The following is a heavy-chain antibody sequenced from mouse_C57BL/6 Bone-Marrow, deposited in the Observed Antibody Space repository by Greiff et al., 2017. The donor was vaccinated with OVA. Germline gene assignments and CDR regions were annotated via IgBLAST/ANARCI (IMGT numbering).Heavy chain of an antibody. Sequence: QVHVKQSGAELVRPGASVKLSCKASGYTFTDYYINWVKQRPGQGLEWIARIYPGSGNTYYNEKFKGKATLTAEKSSSTAYMQLSSLTSEDSAVYFCARERLLRSTVFFYAMDYWGQGTSVTVSS. CDR3: ARERLLRSTVFFYAMDY. J-gene: IGHJ4*01. D-gene: IGHD1-1*01. CDR1: GYTFTDYY. CDR2: IYPGSGNT. V-gene: IGHV1-76*01.